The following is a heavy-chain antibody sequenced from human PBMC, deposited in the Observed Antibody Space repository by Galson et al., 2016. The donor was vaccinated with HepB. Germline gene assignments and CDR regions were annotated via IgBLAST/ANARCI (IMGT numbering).Heavy chain of an antibody. J-gene: IGHJ4*02. CDR2: ISYHGKT. CDR1: GGSISSSHSYY. V-gene: IGHV4-39*02. Sequence: ETLSLTCTVSGGSISSSHSYYWGWIRQPPGRGLEWIGTISYHGKTYYRPSLKSRVTISVDTSRNQFSLRLSSVTATDTAVYYCASDDYWGQGTLVTVSS. CDR3: ASDDY.